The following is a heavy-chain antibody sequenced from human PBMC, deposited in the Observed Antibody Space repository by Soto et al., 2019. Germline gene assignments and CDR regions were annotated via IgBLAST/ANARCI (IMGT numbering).Heavy chain of an antibody. J-gene: IGHJ3*02. D-gene: IGHD3-3*01. V-gene: IGHV1-2*02. Sequence: QLHLVQSGAVVKKPGASVTVSCSASGYPVTAYYMHWVRQAPGRGLGWMGGINPATGAAKYTQTFQGRVTRTRDTSTSTVFMELGGLTSEDTAVFYCARGGGVGVAGSAAFDMWGQGTLVTVSS. CDR1: GYPVTAYY. CDR2: INPATGAA. CDR3: ARGGGVGVAGSAAFDM.